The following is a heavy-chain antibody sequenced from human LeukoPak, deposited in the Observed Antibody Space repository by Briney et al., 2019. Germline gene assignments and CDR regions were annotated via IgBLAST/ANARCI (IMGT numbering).Heavy chain of an antibody. CDR1: GFTFSTYA. CDR3: ATWTTRGSFDY. J-gene: IGHJ4*02. D-gene: IGHD1-26*01. V-gene: IGHV3-33*01. Sequence: PGRSLRLSCAASGFTFSTYAMYWVRQAPGKGLEWVTVIWYDGSNKYYADSVKGRFTISRDNSKNTLYLQMNSLRADDTAVYYCATWTTRGSFDYWGQGTLVTVSS. CDR2: IWYDGSNK.